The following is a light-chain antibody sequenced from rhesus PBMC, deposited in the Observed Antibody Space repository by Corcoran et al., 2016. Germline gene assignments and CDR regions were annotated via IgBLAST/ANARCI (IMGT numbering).Light chain of an antibody. V-gene: IGKV1-94*01. CDR1: QGINRE. J-gene: IGKJ2*01. Sequence: DIQMTQSPSFLSASVGDRVTVTCRASQGINRELSWYQQKPGRAPTLLIYTASSLQTGVSSRFSGSGSETDYTLTSSSLQPEDVATYYCLQDHTTPYSFGQGTKVEIK. CDR2: TAS. CDR3: LQDHTTPYS.